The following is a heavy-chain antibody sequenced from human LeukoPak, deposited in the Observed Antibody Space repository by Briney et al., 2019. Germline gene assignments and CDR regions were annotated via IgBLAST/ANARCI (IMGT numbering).Heavy chain of an antibody. Sequence: GESLKISCKSSGYRFTSYWIGWVRQMPGKGPEWMGIIYPGDSDTRYSPSFQGQVTISADKSISTAYLQWSSLKASDTAMYYCARRYCTNGVYSYFDYWGQGTLVTVSS. J-gene: IGHJ4*02. CDR3: ARRYCTNGVYSYFDY. CDR2: IYPGDSDT. V-gene: IGHV5-51*01. CDR1: GYRFTSYW. D-gene: IGHD2-8*01.